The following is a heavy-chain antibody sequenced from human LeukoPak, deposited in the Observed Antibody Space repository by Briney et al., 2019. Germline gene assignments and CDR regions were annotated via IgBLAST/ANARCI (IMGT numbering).Heavy chain of an antibody. D-gene: IGHD6-6*01. CDR3: ARGKTRTTIAPLRSRLEYYFEY. CDR2: INHSGST. CDR1: GGSFSGYY. V-gene: IGHV4-34*01. J-gene: IGHJ4*02. Sequence: PSETLSLTCAVYGGSFSGYYWSWIRQPPGKGLEWIGEINHSGSTNYNPSLKSRVTISVDTSKNQFSLKLSSVTAADTAVYYCARGKTRTTIAPLRSRLEYYFEYWGQGTLVTVSS.